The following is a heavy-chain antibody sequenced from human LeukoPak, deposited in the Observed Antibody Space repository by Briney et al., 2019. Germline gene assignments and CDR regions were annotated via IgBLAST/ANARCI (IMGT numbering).Heavy chain of an antibody. Sequence: ASVKVSCKASGYTFTDYAMHWVRQAPGQRLEWMGWINAGNDNTRYSQEFQGRVTITRDTSASTAYMELSSLRSEDMAVYYCARTKYDFWSGYDYWGQGTVVTVSS. CDR1: GYTFTDYA. J-gene: IGHJ4*02. V-gene: IGHV1-3*03. CDR2: INAGNDNT. D-gene: IGHD3-3*01. CDR3: ARTKYDFWSGYDY.